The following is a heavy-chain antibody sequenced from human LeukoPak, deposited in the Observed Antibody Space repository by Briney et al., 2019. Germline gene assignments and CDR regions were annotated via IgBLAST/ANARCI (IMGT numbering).Heavy chain of an antibody. J-gene: IGHJ6*02. V-gene: IGHV3-66*01. CDR2: MYSGGST. CDR3: ARDGSGMDV. D-gene: IGHD5-12*01. CDR1: GFTVSSSY. Sequence: GGPLRLSCGASGFTVSSSYMSWVRQAPGKGLEWVSVMYSGGSTNYADSVKGRFTISRDNSKNTLYLQMNSLRAEDTAVYYCARDGSGMDVWGQGTTVTVSS.